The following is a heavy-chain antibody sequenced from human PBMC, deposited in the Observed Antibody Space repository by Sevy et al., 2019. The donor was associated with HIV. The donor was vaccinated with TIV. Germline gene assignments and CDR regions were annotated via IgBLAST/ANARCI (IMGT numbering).Heavy chain of an antibody. V-gene: IGHV3-53*01. J-gene: IGHJ4*02. CDR3: ARMTSTWSIDS. Sequence: GGSLRLSCAASGFSVSSYYMGWVRQAPGKGLEWVSTKESGGQTYYADSARGRFTIARDESANNLFLQLNNLRAEDTGVYYCARMTSTWSIDSWGQGTLVTVSS. CDR1: GFSVSSYY. CDR2: KESGGQT.